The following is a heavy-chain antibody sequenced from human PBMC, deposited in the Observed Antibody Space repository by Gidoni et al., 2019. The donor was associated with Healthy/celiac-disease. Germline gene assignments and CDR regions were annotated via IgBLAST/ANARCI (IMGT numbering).Heavy chain of an antibody. CDR2: ISSSSSYI. J-gene: IGHJ4*02. V-gene: IGHV3-21*01. Sequence: EVQLVESGGGLVKPGGSLRRSGAASGVPFSSYRMNWVRQAPGKGLEWVSSISSSSSYIYYADSVKGRFTISRDNAKNSLYLQMNSLRAEDTAVYYCASNKWDWSNLYYFDYWGQGTLVTVSS. CDR1: GVPFSSYR. D-gene: IGHD1-26*01. CDR3: ASNKWDWSNLYYFDY.